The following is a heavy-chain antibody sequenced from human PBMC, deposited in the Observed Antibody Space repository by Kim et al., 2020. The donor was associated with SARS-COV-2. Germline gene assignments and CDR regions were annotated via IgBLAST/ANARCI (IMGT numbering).Heavy chain of an antibody. CDR3: ARGRSDIVLMVYATYFDY. D-gene: IGHD2-8*01. J-gene: IGHJ4*02. Sequence: KSRVTISVDPSKNQFSRKLSSVTAADTAVYYCARGRSDIVLMVYATYFDYWGQGTLVTVSS. V-gene: IGHV4-34*01.